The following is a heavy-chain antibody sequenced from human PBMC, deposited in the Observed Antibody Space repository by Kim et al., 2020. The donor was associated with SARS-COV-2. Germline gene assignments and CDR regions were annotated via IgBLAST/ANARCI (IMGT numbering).Heavy chain of an antibody. CDR2: IYYSGST. CDR1: GGSISSSSYY. Sequence: SETLSLTCTVSGGSISSSSYYWGWIRQPPGKGLEWIGSIYYSGSTYYNPSLKSRVTISVDTSKNQFSLKLSSVTAADTAVYYCARQFDDIPFDYWGLGT. V-gene: IGHV4-39*01. CDR3: ARQFDDIPFDY. J-gene: IGHJ4*02. D-gene: IGHD3-9*01.